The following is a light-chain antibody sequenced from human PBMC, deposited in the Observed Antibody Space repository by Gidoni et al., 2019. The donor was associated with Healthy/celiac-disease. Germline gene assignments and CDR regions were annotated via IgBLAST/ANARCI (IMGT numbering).Light chain of an antibody. Sequence: QSALTQPPSAFGSPGQSVTISCTGTSSDVGGYNYVSWYQQHPGKAPKLMIYEVSKRPSGVPDRFSGSKSGNTASLTVSGLQAEDEADYYCSSYAGSNNPHVVFGGGTKLTVL. CDR3: SSYAGSNNPHVV. CDR2: EVS. CDR1: SSDVGGYNY. J-gene: IGLJ2*01. V-gene: IGLV2-8*01.